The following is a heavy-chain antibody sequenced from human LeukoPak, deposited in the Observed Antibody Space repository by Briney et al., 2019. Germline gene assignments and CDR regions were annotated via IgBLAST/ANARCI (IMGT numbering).Heavy chain of an antibody. J-gene: IGHJ4*02. Sequence: ASVKVSCKGSGYTFTAYYMHWVRQPPGQRLEWMGWINPNSGGTNYAQKFQDRVTMTRDTSINTAYMELNRLRSDDTAVYHCATGALNGYSSGWYSFDYWGQGTLVTVSS. CDR3: ATGALNGYSSGWYSFDY. V-gene: IGHV1-2*02. CDR1: GYTFTAYY. D-gene: IGHD6-19*01. CDR2: INPNSGGT.